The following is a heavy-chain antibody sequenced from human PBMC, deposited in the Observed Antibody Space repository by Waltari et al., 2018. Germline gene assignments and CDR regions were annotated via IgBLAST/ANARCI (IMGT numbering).Heavy chain of an antibody. CDR1: GFTLSSFG. CDR2: INQDGTGK. Sequence: EVQLVESGGGLVQPGGSLRLPCAASGFTLSSFGMSWARQAPGKGLEWVANINQDGTGKYYVDSVKGRFTISRDNAKDLLYLQMNSLRAEDTAVYYCQRGDYWGQGTLVTVSS. V-gene: IGHV3-7*04. CDR3: QRGDY. J-gene: IGHJ4*02.